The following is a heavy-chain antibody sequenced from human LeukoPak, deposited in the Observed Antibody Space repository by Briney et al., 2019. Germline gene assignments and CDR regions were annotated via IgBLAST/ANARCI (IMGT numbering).Heavy chain of an antibody. D-gene: IGHD1-7*01. Sequence: SETLSLTCNVSGDSINTYYWSWIRQPPGKGLEWIGEINHSGSTNYNPSLKSRVTISVDTSKNQFSLKLSSVTAADTAVYYCARHLGRLELGGEPLYYYYYMDVWGKGTTVTISS. CDR3: ARHLGRLELGGEPLYYYYYMDV. CDR2: INHSGST. J-gene: IGHJ6*03. CDR1: GDSINTYY. V-gene: IGHV4-34*01.